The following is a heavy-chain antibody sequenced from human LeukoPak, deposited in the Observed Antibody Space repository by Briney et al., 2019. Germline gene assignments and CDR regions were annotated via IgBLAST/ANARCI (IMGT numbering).Heavy chain of an antibody. CDR3: ARHRNAYSDY. D-gene: IGHD1-14*01. CDR1: GGSIDTNSYY. Sequence: SEILSLTCTVSGGSIDTNSYYWGWIRQPPGRGLEWIGNIYYTGSAYYSPSLQSRVIISVDTSKNQFSLRLSSVTAADTAAYYCARHRNAYSDYWGQGILVTVSS. V-gene: IGHV4-39*01. J-gene: IGHJ4*02. CDR2: IYYTGSA.